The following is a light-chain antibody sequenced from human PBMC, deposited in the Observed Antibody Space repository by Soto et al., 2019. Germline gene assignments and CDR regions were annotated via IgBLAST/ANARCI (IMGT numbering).Light chain of an antibody. CDR3: QQYNNWPLT. CDR2: GAS. Sequence: EIVMTQSPANLSVSPGDRATLSCRASQSVGSDLAWYQQKPGQALRLLIYGASTRATGIPARFSGSGSGTEFTLTISSLQSEDFAVYYCQQYNNWPLTFGQGTKVDI. J-gene: IGKJ1*01. CDR1: QSVGSD. V-gene: IGKV3-15*01.